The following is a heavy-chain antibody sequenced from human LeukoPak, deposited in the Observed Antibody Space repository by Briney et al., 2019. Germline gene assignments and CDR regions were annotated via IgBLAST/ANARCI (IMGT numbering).Heavy chain of an antibody. CDR2: ISSSSSYI. CDR1: GFTFSSYS. CDR3: ARDTKILGYCSSTSCYWGYYYYYGMDV. J-gene: IGHJ6*02. Sequence: GGSLRLSCAASGFTFSSYSMNWVRQAPGKGLEWVSSISSSSSYIYYADSVKGRFTISRDNAKNSLYLQMNSLRAEDTAVYYCARDTKILGYCSSTSCYWGYYYYYGMDVWGQGTTVTVSS. D-gene: IGHD2-2*01. V-gene: IGHV3-21*01.